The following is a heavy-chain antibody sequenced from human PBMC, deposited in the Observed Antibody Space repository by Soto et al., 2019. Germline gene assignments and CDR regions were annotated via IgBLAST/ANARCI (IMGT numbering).Heavy chain of an antibody. CDR1: GCTFSSYW. J-gene: IGHJ4*02. V-gene: IGHV3-7*03. CDR2: IKYDGSEK. CDR3: ASSPHKDSRPDY. Sequence: GGSLRLSCAASGCTFSSYWMRWVRQDPGRGLEWMANIKYDGSEKYYVDSVKGRLTISRDNAKNSLYMEMNRMRAEDTAVYYCASSPHKDSRPDYWGQGT. D-gene: IGHD3-22*01.